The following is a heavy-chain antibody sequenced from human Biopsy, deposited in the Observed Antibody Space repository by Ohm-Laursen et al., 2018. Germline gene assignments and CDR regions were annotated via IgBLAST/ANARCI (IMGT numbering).Heavy chain of an antibody. V-gene: IGHV3-7*01. CDR2: INPDGSVK. CDR1: GFTFSSYG. CDR3: ARDER. D-gene: IGHD5-24*01. J-gene: IGHJ4*02. Sequence: GSLRLSCSASGFTFSSYGMHWVRQAPGKGLEWVANINPDGSVKYFADSVKGRFTISRDNAENSMYLQMSSLTVDDTAVYYCARDERWGQGTLVTVSS.